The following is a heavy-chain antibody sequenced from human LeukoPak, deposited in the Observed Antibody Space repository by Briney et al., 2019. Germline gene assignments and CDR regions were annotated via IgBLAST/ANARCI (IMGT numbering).Heavy chain of an antibody. CDR2: ISGSGGST. CDR3: AKLGAHSRTVDLSSYYFDY. Sequence: GGSLRLSCAASGFTFSSYAMSWVRQAPGKGLEWVSAISGSGGSTYYADSVKGRFTISRDNSKNTLYLQMNSLRAEDTAVYYCAKLGAHSRTVDLSSYYFDYWGQGTLVTVSS. D-gene: IGHD3-10*01. J-gene: IGHJ4*02. CDR1: GFTFSSYA. V-gene: IGHV3-23*01.